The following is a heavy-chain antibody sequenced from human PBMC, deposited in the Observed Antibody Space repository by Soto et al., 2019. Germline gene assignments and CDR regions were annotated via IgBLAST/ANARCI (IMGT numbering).Heavy chain of an antibody. CDR2: IDWDDDK. Sequence: SGPTLVNPTQTLTLTCTSSGFSLSTSGMRVSWIRQPPGKALEWLARIDWDDDKFYSTSLKTRLTISKDTSKNQVVLTMTNMDPVDTATYYCARFREYFDYWGQGTLVTVSS. CDR1: GFSLSTSGMR. CDR3: ARFREYFDY. V-gene: IGHV2-70*04. J-gene: IGHJ4*02.